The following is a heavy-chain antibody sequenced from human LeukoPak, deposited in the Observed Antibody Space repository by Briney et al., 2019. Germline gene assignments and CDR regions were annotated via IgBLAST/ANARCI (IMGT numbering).Heavy chain of an antibody. J-gene: IGHJ4*02. Sequence: SETLSLTCTASGGSISSYYWSWIRQPPGKGLEWIARIYTSGSTNYNPSPKNRVTTSSDTSKNHISLKLSSVPAADTAVYYCAVSPACGDYVIDYWGQGTLVSVSS. D-gene: IGHD3-16*01. CDR1: GGSISSYY. V-gene: IGHV4-4*07. CDR3: AVSPACGDYVIDY. CDR2: IYTSGST.